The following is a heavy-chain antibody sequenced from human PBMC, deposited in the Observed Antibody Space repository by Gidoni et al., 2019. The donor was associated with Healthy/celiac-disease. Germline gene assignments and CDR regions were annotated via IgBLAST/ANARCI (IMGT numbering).Heavy chain of an antibody. CDR1: GFTFSDYY. CDR3: ARDWGTTVTTGAHFAFDI. Sequence: QVQLVESGGGLVKPGGSLRLSCAASGFTFSDYYMSWIRQAPGKGLGWVSYISSSSSYTNYADSVKGRFTISRDNAKNSLYLQMNSLRAEDTAVYYCARDWGTTVTTGAHFAFDIWGQGTMVTVSS. J-gene: IGHJ3*02. CDR2: ISSSSSYT. D-gene: IGHD4-17*01. V-gene: IGHV3-11*06.